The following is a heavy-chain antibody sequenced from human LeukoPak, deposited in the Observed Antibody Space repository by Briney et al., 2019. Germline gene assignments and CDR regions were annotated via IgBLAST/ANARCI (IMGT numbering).Heavy chain of an antibody. J-gene: IGHJ4*02. D-gene: IGHD6-19*01. V-gene: IGHV4-39*07. CDR2: IYYSGST. Sequence: SETLSLTCTVSGGSISSSTYYWGWVRQPPGKGLEWFGSIYYSGSTYYNPSLKSRVTISVDTSKNQFSLKLSSVTAADTAVYYCARSEQWLVPLDHWGQGTLVTVSS. CDR1: GGSISSSTYY. CDR3: ARSEQWLVPLDH.